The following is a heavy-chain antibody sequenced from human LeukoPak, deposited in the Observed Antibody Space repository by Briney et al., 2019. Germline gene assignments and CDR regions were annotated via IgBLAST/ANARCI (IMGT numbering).Heavy chain of an antibody. CDR3: AKDGIAAAGIRKSGHYYYYMDV. CDR1: GFTFTTYS. D-gene: IGHD6-13*01. CDR2: I. J-gene: IGHJ6*03. Sequence: GGSLRLSCEASGFTFTTYSMTWVRQAPGKGLEWVSIIFSADALKGRFTISRDDAKNLLYLDMNSLRAEDTAVYYCAKDGIAAAGIRKSGHYYYYMDVWGKGTTVTVSS. V-gene: IGHV3-21*04.